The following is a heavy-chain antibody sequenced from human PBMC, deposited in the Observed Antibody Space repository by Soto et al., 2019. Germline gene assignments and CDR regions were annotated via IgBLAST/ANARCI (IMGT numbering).Heavy chain of an antibody. CDR3: ARERADGMDV. V-gene: IGHV1-8*01. CDR1: GYTFSSYD. CDR2: MNPNTGNT. J-gene: IGHJ6*02. Sequence: QVQLVQSGAEVKKPGASVKVSCKASGYTFSSYDINWVRQATGQGLEWMGWMNPNTGNTVYAQKFQGRVTMTRNTSIGTAYMELSSLGSEDTAVYFCARERADGMDVWGQGTRVTVSS.